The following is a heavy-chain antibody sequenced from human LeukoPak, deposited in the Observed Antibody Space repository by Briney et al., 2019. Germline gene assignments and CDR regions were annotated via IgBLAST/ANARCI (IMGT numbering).Heavy chain of an antibody. CDR3: ARGRNDYDFWSGYSAYYYYYMDV. V-gene: IGHV4-59*11. CDR1: GGSISSHY. J-gene: IGHJ6*03. Sequence: SETLSLTCTVSGGSISSHYWSWIRQPPGKGLEWIGYIYYSGSTNYNPPLKSRVTISVDTSKNQFSLKLSSATAADTAVYYCARGRNDYDFWSGYSAYYYYYMDVWGKGTTVTVSS. CDR2: IYYSGST. D-gene: IGHD3-3*01.